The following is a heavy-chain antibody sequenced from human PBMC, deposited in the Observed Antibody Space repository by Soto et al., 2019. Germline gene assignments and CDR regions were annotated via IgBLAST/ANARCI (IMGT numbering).Heavy chain of an antibody. D-gene: IGHD6-19*01. CDR2: IWYDGSNK. CDR3: VRDGWYSIQAPY. J-gene: IGHJ4*02. CDR1: GLTFSSHG. Sequence: QVQLVESGGGVVQPGRSLRLSCAASGLTFSSHGMHWVRQAPGKGLEWVAVIWYDGSNKYYADSVKGRFTISRDDSKNMVYLQMNSLRAEDTAVYYCVRDGWYSIQAPYWGQGTLVTVSS. V-gene: IGHV3-33*01.